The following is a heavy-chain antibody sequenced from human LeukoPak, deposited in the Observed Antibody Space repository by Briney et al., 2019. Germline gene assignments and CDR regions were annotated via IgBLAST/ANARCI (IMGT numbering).Heavy chain of an antibody. V-gene: IGHV4-34*01. CDR3: ARGGYNSRRDNWFDP. Sequence: SETLSLTCAVYGGSFSGYYWSWIRQPPGKGLEWIGEINHSGSTNYNPSLKSRVTISVDTSKNQFSLKLSSVTAADTAVYYCARGGYNSRRDNWFDPWGQGTLVTVSS. J-gene: IGHJ5*02. CDR1: GGSFSGYY. D-gene: IGHD5-12*01. CDR2: INHSGST.